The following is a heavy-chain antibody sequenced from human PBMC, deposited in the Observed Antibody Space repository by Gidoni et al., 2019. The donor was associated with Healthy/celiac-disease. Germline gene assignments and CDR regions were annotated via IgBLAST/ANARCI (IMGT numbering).Heavy chain of an antibody. V-gene: IGHV1-69*06. D-gene: IGHD2-2*01. J-gene: IGHJ6*03. Sequence: QVQLVQSGAEVKKPGSSVKVSCKASGGTFSSYAISWVRQAPGQGLEWMGGIIPIFGTANYAQKFQGRVTITADKSTSTAYMELSSLRSEDTAVYYCARDGCSSTSENSCYTDYYYYYYMDVWGKGTTVTVSS. CDR2: IIPIFGTA. CDR3: ARDGCSSTSENSCYTDYYYYYYMDV. CDR1: GGTFSSYA.